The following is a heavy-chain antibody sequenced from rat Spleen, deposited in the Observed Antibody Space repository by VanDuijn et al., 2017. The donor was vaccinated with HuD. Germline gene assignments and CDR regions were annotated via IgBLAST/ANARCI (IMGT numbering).Heavy chain of an antibody. CDR3: ATQSIIRVPLFDY. CDR2: IIYDGTRT. CDR1: GFTFSDYN. J-gene: IGHJ2*01. Sequence: EVQMVESGGGLVQPGRSLKLSCAASGFTFSDYNMAWVRQAPTKGLEWVATIIYDGTRTYFRDSVKGRFTLSRDNTKSTLYLQMDSLRSEDTATYYCATQSIIRVPLFDYWGQGVMVTVSS. V-gene: IGHV5S10*01. D-gene: IGHD4-3*01.